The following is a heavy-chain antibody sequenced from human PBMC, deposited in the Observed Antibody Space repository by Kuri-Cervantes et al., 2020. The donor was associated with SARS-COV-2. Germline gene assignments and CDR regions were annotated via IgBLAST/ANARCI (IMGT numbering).Heavy chain of an antibody. D-gene: IGHD5-18*01. CDR2: IWYDGTKK. Sequence: GGSLRLSCAASGLTFSGYGMHWVRQAPGKGLEWVSVIWYDGTKKLYADSVEGRFTISRDNSNNTVYLEMNSLRDEDTAVYYCLRGKQLWSRGGYFDYWGQGTLVTVSS. CDR3: LRGKQLWSRGGYFDY. J-gene: IGHJ4*02. CDR1: GLTFSGYG. V-gene: IGHV3-33*01.